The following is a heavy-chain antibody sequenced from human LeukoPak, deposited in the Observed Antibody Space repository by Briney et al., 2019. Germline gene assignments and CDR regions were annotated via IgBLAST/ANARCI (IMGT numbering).Heavy chain of an antibody. CDR1: GGSISSGGYS. V-gene: IGHV4-30-2*01. D-gene: IGHD3-9*01. Sequence: SETLSLTCAVSGGSISSGGYSWSWIRQPPGKGLEWIGYIYHSGSTYYNPSLKSRVTISVDRSKNQFSLKLSSVTAADTAVYYCATSNYDILTGYYSEASDIWGQGTMVTVSS. CDR2: IYHSGST. CDR3: ATSNYDILTGYYSEASDI. J-gene: IGHJ3*02.